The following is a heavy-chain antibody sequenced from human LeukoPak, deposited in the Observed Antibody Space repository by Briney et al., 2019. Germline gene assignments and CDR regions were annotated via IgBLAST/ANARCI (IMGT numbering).Heavy chain of an antibody. V-gene: IGHV3-43*01. J-gene: IGHJ4*02. CDR2: ISWDGGST. D-gene: IGHD1-26*01. Sequence: GGSLRLSCAASGFTFDDYTMHWARQAPGKGLEWVSLISWDGGSTYYADSVKGRFTISRDNFKNTLYLQMNSLRLEDMAVYYCAKPSGSGVDYWGRGTRVTVSS. CDR1: GFTFDDYT. CDR3: AKPSGSGVDY.